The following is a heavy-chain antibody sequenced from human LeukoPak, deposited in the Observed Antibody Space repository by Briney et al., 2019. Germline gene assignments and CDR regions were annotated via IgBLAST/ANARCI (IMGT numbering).Heavy chain of an antibody. Sequence: SGGSLRLSCAASGFTFDDYAMNWVRQVPGKGLEWVSGINWNGDSTGYADSVKGRFTISRDNAKNSLYLQMNSLRAEDTALYYCARAGYTYVSPMTDYWGQGTLVTVSS. CDR1: GFTFDDYA. CDR3: ARAGYTYVSPMTDY. CDR2: INWNGDST. D-gene: IGHD5-18*01. J-gene: IGHJ4*02. V-gene: IGHV3-20*04.